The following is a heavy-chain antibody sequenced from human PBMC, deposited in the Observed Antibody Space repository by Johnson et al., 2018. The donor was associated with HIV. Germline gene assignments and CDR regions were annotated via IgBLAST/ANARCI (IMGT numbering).Heavy chain of an antibody. CDR3: AELAAYDAFDI. Sequence: QVQLVESGGGVVQPGRSLRLSCAASGFTFSSYAMHWVRQAPGKGLEWVAVISYDGSNKYYADSVKGRFTISRDNSKFTRYLQMNSLRADDTAVYYCAELAAYDAFDIWGQGTMVIVSS. J-gene: IGHJ3*02. CDR1: GFTFSSYA. CDR2: ISYDGSNK. D-gene: IGHD6-6*01. V-gene: IGHV3-30*04.